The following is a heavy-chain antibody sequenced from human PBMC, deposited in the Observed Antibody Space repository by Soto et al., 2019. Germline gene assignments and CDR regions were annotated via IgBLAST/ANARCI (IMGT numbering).Heavy chain of an antibody. CDR1: GYTFTSYD. D-gene: IGHD3-3*01. CDR2: MNPNSGNT. CDR3: ARGPDTIQHFVLFDY. V-gene: IGHV1-8*01. Sequence: ASVKVSCKASGYTFTSYDINWVRQATGQGLEWMGWMNPNSGNTGYAQKFQGRVTLTRNTSISTAYMELSSLRSEDTAAYYCARGPDTIQHFVLFDYWGQGTLVTVSS. J-gene: IGHJ4*02.